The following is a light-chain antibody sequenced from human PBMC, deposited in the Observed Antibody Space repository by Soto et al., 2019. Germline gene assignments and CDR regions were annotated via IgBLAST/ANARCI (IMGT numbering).Light chain of an antibody. Sequence: EIVLTQSPGTLSLSPGERATLSCRASQSVSSSYLAWYQQKPGQAPRLLIYGASSRATGIPDRFSGSGSGTYFTLTISRLAPEDFAVYYCQQDGSSPPYTFGQGTKLEIK. CDR1: QSVSSSY. CDR3: QQDGSSPPYT. V-gene: IGKV3-20*01. CDR2: GAS. J-gene: IGKJ2*01.